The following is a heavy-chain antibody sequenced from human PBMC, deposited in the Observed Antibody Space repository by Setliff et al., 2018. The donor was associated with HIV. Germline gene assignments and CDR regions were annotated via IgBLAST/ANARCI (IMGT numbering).Heavy chain of an antibody. V-gene: IGHV4-39*01. CDR1: GGSINSYY. D-gene: IGHD3-3*01. J-gene: IGHJ4*02. Sequence: SETLSLTCTVSGGSINSYYWGWIRQPPGKGLELIGNLFYNGNTYYNPSLKSRVTISVDTSKNQFSLKLSSVTAADTAVYYCARQMTIPGVAVTPVDYWGQGALVTVSS. CDR2: LFYNGNT. CDR3: ARQMTIPGVAVTPVDY.